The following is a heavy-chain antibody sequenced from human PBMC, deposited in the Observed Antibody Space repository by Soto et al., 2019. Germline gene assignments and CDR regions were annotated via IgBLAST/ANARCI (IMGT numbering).Heavy chain of an antibody. CDR3: ARSVEGHFDY. V-gene: IGHV3-48*02. Sequence: EVQLVESGGGLVQPGGSLRLSCAASGFRFSIYSMNWVRQAPGKGLEWSAYITSDTNTLKYADSVKGRFTISRDNGKNSVYLQMNSLRDEDTAVYYCARSVEGHFDYWGQGTVVTVSA. J-gene: IGHJ4*02. CDR1: GFRFSIYS. CDR2: ITSDTNTL. D-gene: IGHD6-19*01.